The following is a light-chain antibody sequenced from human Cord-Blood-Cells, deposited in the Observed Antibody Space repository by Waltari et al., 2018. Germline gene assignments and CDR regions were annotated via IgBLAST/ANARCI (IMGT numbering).Light chain of an antibody. CDR2: DDS. J-gene: IGLJ3*02. Sequence: SYVLTQPPSVSVAPGKTARITCGGNNIGSKSVHWYQQKPGQAPVLVVYDDSDRPSGITWRFSGSNSGNTATLTSSRVEAGDEADYYCQVWDSSSDHRVFGGGTKLTVL. V-gene: IGLV3-21*03. CDR3: QVWDSSSDHRV. CDR1: NIGSKS.